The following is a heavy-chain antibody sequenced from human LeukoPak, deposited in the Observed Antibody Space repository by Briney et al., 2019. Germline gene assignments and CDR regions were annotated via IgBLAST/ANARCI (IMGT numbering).Heavy chain of an antibody. J-gene: IGHJ4*02. CDR1: GGSISSSSYY. CDR3: ARAYGDYSNNY. D-gene: IGHD4-17*01. CDR2: IYYSGST. V-gene: IGHV4-39*01. Sequence: PSETLSLTCTVSGGSISSSSYYRGWIRQPPGKGLEWIGSIYYSGSTYYNPSLKSRVTISVDTSKNQFSLKLSSVTAADTAVYYCARAYGDYSNNYWGQGTLVTVSS.